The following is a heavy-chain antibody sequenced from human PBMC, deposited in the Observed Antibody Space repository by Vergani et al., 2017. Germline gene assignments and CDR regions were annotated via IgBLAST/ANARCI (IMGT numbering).Heavy chain of an antibody. J-gene: IGHJ4*02. CDR3: AREANSGSYFDY. CDR2: IYYSGST. D-gene: IGHD1-26*01. Sequence: QVQLQQWGAGLLKPSETLSLTCTVSGGSISSYYWSWIRQPPGKGLEWIGYIYYSGSTNYNPSLKSRVTISVDTSKNQFSLKLSSVTAADTAVYYCAREANSGSYFDYWGQGTLVTVSS. CDR1: GGSISSYY. V-gene: IGHV4-59*01.